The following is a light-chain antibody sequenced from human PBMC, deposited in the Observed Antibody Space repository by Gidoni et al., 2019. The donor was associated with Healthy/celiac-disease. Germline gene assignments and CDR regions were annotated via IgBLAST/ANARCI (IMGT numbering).Light chain of an antibody. J-gene: IGLJ2*01. CDR2: KDS. Sequence: SYELTQPPSVSVSPGQTASITCSGDKLGDKYACWYQQKPGQSPVLVIYKDSKRPSGIPERFSGSNSGNTATLTISGTQAMDEADYYCQAWDSSTGVFGGVTKLTVL. V-gene: IGLV3-1*01. CDR3: QAWDSSTGV. CDR1: KLGDKY.